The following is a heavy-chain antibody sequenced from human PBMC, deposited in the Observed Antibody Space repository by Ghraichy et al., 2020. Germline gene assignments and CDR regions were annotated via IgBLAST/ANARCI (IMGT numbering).Heavy chain of an antibody. Sequence: GGSLRLSCAASGFTFSTYSMNWVRQAPGKGLEWVSSITSSSIYIYYVDSVKGRFTISRDNAKNSLYLQMNSLRADDTAMYYCVRENSGNYDYWGQGTLVTVSS. J-gene: IGHJ4*02. CDR1: GFTFSTYS. CDR3: VRENSGNYDY. CDR2: ITSSSIYI. V-gene: IGHV3-21*01. D-gene: IGHD1-26*01.